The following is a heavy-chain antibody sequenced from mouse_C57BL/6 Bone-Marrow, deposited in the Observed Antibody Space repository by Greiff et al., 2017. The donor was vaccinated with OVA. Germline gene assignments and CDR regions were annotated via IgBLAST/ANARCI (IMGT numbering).Heavy chain of an antibody. Sequence: QVQLQQSGAELVRPGASVTLSCKASGYTFTDYEMHWVKQTPVHGLEWIGAIDPETGGTAYNQKFKGKAILTADKSSSTAYMELRSLTSEDSAVYYCARRESTMITTRAMDYWGQGTSVTVSS. CDR2: IDPETGGT. D-gene: IGHD2-4*01. CDR3: ARRESTMITTRAMDY. CDR1: GYTFTDYE. J-gene: IGHJ4*01. V-gene: IGHV1-15*01.